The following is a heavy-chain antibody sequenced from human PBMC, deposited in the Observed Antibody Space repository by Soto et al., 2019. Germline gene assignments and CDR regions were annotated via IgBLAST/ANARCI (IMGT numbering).Heavy chain of an antibody. J-gene: IGHJ6*02. CDR3: ARVWEIYDNSGHYYYGMDV. D-gene: IGHD3-22*01. Sequence: GGSLRLSCAASGFTFSDYSIDWVRQAPGKGLEWVSSISRDSTYIYYAVSLKGRFTISRDNAKNSLYLQMNGLRAEDTAIYYCARVWEIYDNSGHYYYGMDVWGQGTTVTVSS. V-gene: IGHV3-21*01. CDR2: ISRDSTYI. CDR1: GFTFSDYS.